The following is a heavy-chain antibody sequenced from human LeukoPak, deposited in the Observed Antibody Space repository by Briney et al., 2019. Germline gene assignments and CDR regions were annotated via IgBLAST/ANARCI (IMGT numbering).Heavy chain of an antibody. CDR1: GGSISSYY. CDR3: ASVRRGFGESSKYYAYYYMGV. CDR2: IYYSGST. Sequence: SETLSLTCTVSGGSISSYYWGWIRQPPGKGLEWIANIYYSGSTYYNPSLKSRVTISLDTSKNQFSLKLSSVTAADTAVYYCASVRRGFGESSKYYAYYYMGVWGKGTTVTISS. J-gene: IGHJ6*03. V-gene: IGHV4-39*01. D-gene: IGHD3-10*01.